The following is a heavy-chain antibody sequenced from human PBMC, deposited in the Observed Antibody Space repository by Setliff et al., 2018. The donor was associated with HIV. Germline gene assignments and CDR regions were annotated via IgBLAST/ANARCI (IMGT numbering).Heavy chain of an antibody. D-gene: IGHD4-17*01. J-gene: IGHJ6*03. CDR2: VNPNSGNT. Sequence: WASVKVSCKASGYTFTSYDIYWVRQATGQGLEWMGWVNPNSGNTGYAQKFQGRVTMTRDTSISTAYMELGKLRSEDTAVYYCARGGDYLGIPSYYYYYLAVWGKGTTVTVSS. CDR1: GYTFTSYD. V-gene: IGHV1-8*02. CDR3: ARGGDYLGIPSYYYYYLAV.